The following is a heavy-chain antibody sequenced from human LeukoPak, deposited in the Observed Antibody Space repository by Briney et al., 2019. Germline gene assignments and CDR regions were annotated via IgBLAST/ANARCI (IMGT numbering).Heavy chain of an antibody. V-gene: IGHV1-69*13. CDR2: IIPIFGTA. CDR1: GGTFSSYA. Sequence: SVKVSCKASGGTFSSYAISWVRQAPGQGLEWMGGIIPIFGTANYAQKFQGRVTITADESTSTAYMELSSLRSEDTAVYYCAKGPKDYYYYMDVWGKGTTVTVSS. J-gene: IGHJ6*03. CDR3: AKGPKDYYYYMDV.